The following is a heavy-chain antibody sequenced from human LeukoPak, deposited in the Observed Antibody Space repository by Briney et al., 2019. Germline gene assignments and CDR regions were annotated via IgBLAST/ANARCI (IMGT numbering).Heavy chain of an antibody. CDR3: ARGRFMITFGGVIVTNFDY. D-gene: IGHD3-16*02. CDR2: IKQDGSEK. V-gene: IGHV3-7*01. Sequence: GGSLRLSCAASGFTFSSYWMSWVRQAPGKGLEWVANIKQDGSEKYYVDSVKGRFTISRDNAKNSLYLQMNSLRAEDTAVYYCARGRFMITFGGVIVTNFDYWGQGTLVTVSS. CDR1: GFTFSSYW. J-gene: IGHJ4*02.